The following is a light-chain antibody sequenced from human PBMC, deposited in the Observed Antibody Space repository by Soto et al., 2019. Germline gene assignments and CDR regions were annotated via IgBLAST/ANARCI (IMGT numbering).Light chain of an antibody. J-gene: IGKJ1*01. CDR2: GAS. Sequence: EVVMTQSPATLSVSPGERATLSCRASQSVSSLLAWYQQKPGQAPRLLIYGASTRATGIPDRFSASGSGTEFALTISSLQSGDFAVYYCQQYNSYSEAFGQGTKVDIK. V-gene: IGKV3-15*01. CDR3: QQYNSYSEA. CDR1: QSVSSL.